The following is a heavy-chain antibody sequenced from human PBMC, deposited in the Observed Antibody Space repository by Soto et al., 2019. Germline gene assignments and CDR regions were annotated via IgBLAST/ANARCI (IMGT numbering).Heavy chain of an antibody. V-gene: IGHV4-39*01. CDR2: IYYSGST. Sequence: SETLSLTCTVSGGSISSSSYYWGWIRQPPGKGLEWIGSIYYSGSTYYNPSLKSRVTISVDTSKNQFSLKLSSVTAADTAVYYCARPGSSSWYGFDYWGQGTLVTVSS. CDR3: ARPGSSSWYGFDY. D-gene: IGHD6-13*01. CDR1: GGSISSSSYY. J-gene: IGHJ4*02.